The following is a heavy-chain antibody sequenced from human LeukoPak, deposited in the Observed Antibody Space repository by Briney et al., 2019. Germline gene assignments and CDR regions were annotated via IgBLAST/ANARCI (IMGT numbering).Heavy chain of an antibody. CDR3: ARDRPHCSSTSCYGGYYYYGMDV. V-gene: IGHV6-1*01. Sequence: SQTLSLTCAISGDSVSSNSAAWNWITQSPSRGLEWLGRTYYRSKWYNDYAVSVKSRITINPDTSKNQFSLQLNSVTPEDTAVYYCARDRPHCSSTSCYGGYYYYGMDVWGKGTTVTVSS. D-gene: IGHD2-2*01. J-gene: IGHJ6*04. CDR1: GDSVSSNSAA. CDR2: TYYRSKWYN.